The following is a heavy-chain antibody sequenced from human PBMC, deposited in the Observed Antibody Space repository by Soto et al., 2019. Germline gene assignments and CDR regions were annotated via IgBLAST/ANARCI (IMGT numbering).Heavy chain of an antibody. Sequence: QVQLVQSGAEVKKPGASVKVSCKASGYTFSSYAISWVRQAPGQGLEWMGWISAYNGNTNYAQKLPGRVTMTTDTPTRTAYTALRSLRSDDTAVYYCARESPPADYWGQGTLVPVSS. J-gene: IGHJ4*02. V-gene: IGHV1-18*01. CDR2: ISAYNGNT. CDR1: GYTFSSYA. CDR3: ARESPPADY.